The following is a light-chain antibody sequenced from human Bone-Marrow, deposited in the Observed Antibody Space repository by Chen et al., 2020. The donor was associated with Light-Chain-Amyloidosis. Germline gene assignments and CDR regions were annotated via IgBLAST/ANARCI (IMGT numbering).Light chain of an antibody. CDR1: NIGSTS. CDR3: QVWDRSSDRPV. CDR2: DDS. J-gene: IGLJ3*02. Sequence: TQPSSVSVAPGQTATIACGGNNIGSTSVHWYQQTPGQAPILVVYDDSDRPSGIPERLSGSNSGNTATLTISRVEAGDEADYYCQVWDRSSDRPVFGGGTKLTVL. V-gene: IGLV3-21*02.